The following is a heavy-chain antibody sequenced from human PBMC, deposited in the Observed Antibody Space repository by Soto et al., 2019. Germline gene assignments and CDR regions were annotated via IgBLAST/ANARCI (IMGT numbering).Heavy chain of an antibody. D-gene: IGHD6-19*01. CDR3: ARDPGSSGWYIHRSYGMDV. V-gene: IGHV3-30-3*01. CDR1: GFTFSSYA. J-gene: IGHJ6*02. Sequence: PGGSLRLSCAASGFTFSSYAMHWVRQAPGKGLEWVAVISYDGSNKYYADSVKGRFTISRDNSKNTLYLQMNSPRAEDTAVYYCARDPGSSGWYIHRSYGMDVWGQGTTVTVSS. CDR2: ISYDGSNK.